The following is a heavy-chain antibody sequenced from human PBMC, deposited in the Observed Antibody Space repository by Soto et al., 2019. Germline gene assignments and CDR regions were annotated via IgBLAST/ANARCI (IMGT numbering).Heavy chain of an antibody. Sequence: PGESLKISCKGSGYSFTSYWIGWVRQMPGKGLEWMGIIYPGDSDTRYSPSFQGQVTISADKSISTAYLQWSSLKASDTAMYYCARHDAVTNQDRYYYYGMDVWGQGTTVTVSS. J-gene: IGHJ6*02. D-gene: IGHD4-17*01. CDR2: IYPGDSDT. CDR1: GYSFTSYW. V-gene: IGHV5-51*01. CDR3: ARHDAVTNQDRYYYYGMDV.